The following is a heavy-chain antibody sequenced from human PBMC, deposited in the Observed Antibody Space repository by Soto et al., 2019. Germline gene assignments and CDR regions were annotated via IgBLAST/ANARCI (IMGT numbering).Heavy chain of an antibody. J-gene: IGHJ5*02. V-gene: IGHV4-39*01. CDR2: IFYSGGT. CDR1: GYSIPDSTYY. D-gene: IGHD3-22*01. Sequence: PAETLSLTCTVSGYSIPDSTYYWARIRQSPGKGLEWIGTIFYSGGTFYTPSLKSRVTMSVDTSNNQFTLKLSSVTAADTAVYYCARQASGYYYGWFDPWGQGTLVTVSS. CDR3: ARQASGYYYGWFDP.